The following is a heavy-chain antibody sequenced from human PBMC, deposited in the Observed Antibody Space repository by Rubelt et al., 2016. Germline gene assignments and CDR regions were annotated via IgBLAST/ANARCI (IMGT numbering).Heavy chain of an antibody. V-gene: IGHV4-31*03. CDR3: ARDAEESYFDY. CDR1: GVSISGSSYY. Sequence: QVQLQESGPGLVKPSETLSLTCTVSGVSISGSSYYWGWIRQPPGEGLEWIGYIYYSGSTYYNPSLTSRVTISVDTSKNQVSLELSSATAADTAVYYCARDAEESYFDYWGQGTLVTVSS. CDR2: IYYSGST. J-gene: IGHJ4*02.